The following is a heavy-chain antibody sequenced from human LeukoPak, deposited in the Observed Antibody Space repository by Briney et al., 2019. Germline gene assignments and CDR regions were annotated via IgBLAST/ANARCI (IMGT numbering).Heavy chain of an antibody. CDR3: ARRIVGAPVYFDY. D-gene: IGHD1-26*01. V-gene: IGHV4-34*01. Sequence: SETLSLTCAVYGGSFSGYYWSWIRQPPGKGLEWIGEINHSGSTNYNPSLKSRVTTSVDTSKNQFSLKLSSVTAADTAVYYCARRIVGAPVYFDYWGQGTLVTVSS. J-gene: IGHJ4*02. CDR2: INHSGST. CDR1: GGSFSGYY.